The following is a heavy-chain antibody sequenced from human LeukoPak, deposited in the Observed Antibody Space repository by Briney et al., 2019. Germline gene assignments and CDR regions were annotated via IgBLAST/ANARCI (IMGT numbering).Heavy chain of an antibody. V-gene: IGHV3-7*01. CDR1: GFTFSSYW. D-gene: IGHD3-22*01. J-gene: IGHJ4*02. Sequence: GGSLRLSCAASGFTFSSYWMSWVRQAPGKGLEWVANIKQDGSEKYYVDSVKGRFTISRDNAKNSLYLQMNSLRAEDTAVYYCARDQRYYYDSSGPIDYWGQGTLVTVSS. CDR3: ARDQRYYYDSSGPIDY. CDR2: IKQDGSEK.